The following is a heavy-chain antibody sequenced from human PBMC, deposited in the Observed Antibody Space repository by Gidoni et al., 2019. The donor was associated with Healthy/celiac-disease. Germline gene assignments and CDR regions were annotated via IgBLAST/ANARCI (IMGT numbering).Heavy chain of an antibody. D-gene: IGHD1-26*01. V-gene: IGHV3-48*03. J-gene: IGHJ3*02. CDR1: GFTFSSYE. CDR3: ASLGVGATGFAFDI. Sequence: EVQLVESGGGLVQPGGSLRLSCAASGFTFSSYEMNWVRQAPGKGLEWVSYISSSGSTIYYADSVKGRFTISRDNAKNSLYLQMNSLRAEDTAVYYCASLGVGATGFAFDIWGQGTMVTVSS. CDR2: ISSSGSTI.